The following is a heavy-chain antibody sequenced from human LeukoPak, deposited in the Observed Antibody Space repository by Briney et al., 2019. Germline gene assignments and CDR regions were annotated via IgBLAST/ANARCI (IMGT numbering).Heavy chain of an antibody. D-gene: IGHD2-15*01. J-gene: IGHJ4*02. CDR1: GFTFSSYA. Sequence: GGSLRLSCAASGFTFSSYAMSWVRQAPGKGLEWVSAISGSGGSTYYASSVRGRLTISRDYTKATLYLQMNSLRAEDTAGYYCTIEVRSDPAPYDYWSQGTLVTASA. CDR3: TIEVRSDPAPYDY. V-gene: IGHV3-23*01. CDR2: ISGSGGST.